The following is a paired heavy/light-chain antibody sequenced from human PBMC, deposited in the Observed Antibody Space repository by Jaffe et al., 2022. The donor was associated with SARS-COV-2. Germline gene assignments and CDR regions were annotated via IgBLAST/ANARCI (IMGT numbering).Heavy chain of an antibody. V-gene: IGHV3-9*01. CDR3: AQSGVRSGWYFLNY. Sequence: EVQLVESGGGLVQPGRSLRLSCAASGFTFEDYAMNWVRQAPGKGLEWISGISWDSRSIDYADSVKGRFTISRDNAKNSLYLQMNSLRTEDTALYYCAQSGVRSGWYFLNYWGQGILVTVSS. CDR2: ISWDSRSI. D-gene: IGHD6-19*01. J-gene: IGHJ4*02. CDR1: GFTFEDYA.
Light chain of an antibody. CDR1: QSLLHSNGYNY. V-gene: IGKV2-28*01. CDR3: MQALQTPLT. Sequence: DIVMTQSPLSLPVTPGEPASISCRSSQSLLHSNGYNYLDWYLQKPGQSPQLLIYLGSNRASGVPDRFSGSGSGTDFTLKISRVEAEDAGVYYCMQALQTPLTFGQGTKVEIK. CDR2: LGS. J-gene: IGKJ1*01.